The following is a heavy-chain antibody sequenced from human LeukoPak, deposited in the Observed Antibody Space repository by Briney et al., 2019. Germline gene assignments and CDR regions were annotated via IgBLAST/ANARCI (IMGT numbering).Heavy chain of an antibody. CDR3: AKDLVPRNYYDSSPLSLPSSLFDY. CDR1: GFTFDDYA. J-gene: IGHJ4*02. V-gene: IGHV3-9*01. CDR2: ISWNSGSM. D-gene: IGHD3-22*01. Sequence: GGSLRLSCTASGFTFDDYAMHWVRQAPGKGLEWVSGISWNSGSMGYADSVKGRFTISRDNAKNSLYLQMNSLRAEDTALYYCAKDLVPRNYYDSSPLSLPSSLFDYWGQGTLVTVSS.